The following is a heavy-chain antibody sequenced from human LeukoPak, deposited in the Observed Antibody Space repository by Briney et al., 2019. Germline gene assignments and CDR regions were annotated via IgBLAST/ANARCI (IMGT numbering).Heavy chain of an antibody. J-gene: IGHJ5*02. CDR2: VSGSGDNT. CDR1: GFTFSDYY. D-gene: IGHD3-22*01. V-gene: IGHV3-23*01. CDR3: AKGLYYVYDSSGYHSNWFDP. Sequence: PGGSLRLSCAAYGFTFSDYYMSWIRQAPGKGLEWVSGVSGSGDNTYYADSAKGRFTISRDNSKNTMSLHMNSLRAEDTAIYYCAKGLYYVYDSSGYHSNWFDPWGQGTLVAVSS.